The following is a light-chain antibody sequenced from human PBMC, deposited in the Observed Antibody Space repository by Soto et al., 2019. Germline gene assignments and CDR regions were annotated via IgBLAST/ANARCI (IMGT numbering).Light chain of an antibody. Sequence: EMVLTQSPGTLSLSPGERATLSCRASQSIRSYYLAWYQQKPGQAPSLLISGAHNRAPGIPDRFSGSESGTDFTLRISRLEPEDLAVYYCQQYGSSVTFGQGTKVDSK. CDR3: QQYGSSVT. CDR1: QSIRSYY. J-gene: IGKJ1*01. CDR2: GAH. V-gene: IGKV3-20*01.